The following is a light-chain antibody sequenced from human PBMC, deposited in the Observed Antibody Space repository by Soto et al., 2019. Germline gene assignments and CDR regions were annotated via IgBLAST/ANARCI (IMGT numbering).Light chain of an antibody. CDR1: QGVSRK. CDR2: GAS. CDR3: QQYGSSGT. J-gene: IGKJ1*01. V-gene: IGKV3-20*01. Sequence: EIVLTQSPATLSLSPGERATLSCRASQGVSRKLAWYQHKPGQAPRLLISGASTGATGIPARLSGSGSGTDFTLTISRLEPEDFAVYYCQQYGSSGTFGQGTKVDIK.